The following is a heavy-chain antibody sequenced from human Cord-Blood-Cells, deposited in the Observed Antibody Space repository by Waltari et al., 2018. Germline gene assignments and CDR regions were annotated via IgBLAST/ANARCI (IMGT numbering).Heavy chain of an antibody. V-gene: IGHV3-30*18. CDR2: ISYDGSNK. CDR3: AKVGVGATKDGY. CDR1: VFTLSSYG. J-gene: IGHJ4*02. Sequence: QVQLVESGGGVVQPGRSLRLSCAASVFTLSSYGMPWARQAPGKGLELVAVISYDGSNKYYADSVKGRFTISRDNSKNTLYLQMNSLRAEDTAVYYCAKVGVGATKDGYWGQGTLVTVSS. D-gene: IGHD1-26*01.